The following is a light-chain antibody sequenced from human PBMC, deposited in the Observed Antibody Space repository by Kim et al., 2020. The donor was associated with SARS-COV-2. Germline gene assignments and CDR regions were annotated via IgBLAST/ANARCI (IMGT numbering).Light chain of an antibody. V-gene: IGLV2-18*02. J-gene: IGLJ2*01. CDR1: ISDIGSYNR. CDR2: AVI. Sequence: QSALTQPPSVSGSPGQSVTISCTGTISDIGSYNRVSWYQQSPGTAPKLIIYAVINRPSGVPDRLSGSRSGNTASLTISGLQTEDEADYYCNSYTSSSTLVFGGGTQLTVL. CDR3: NSYTSSSTLV.